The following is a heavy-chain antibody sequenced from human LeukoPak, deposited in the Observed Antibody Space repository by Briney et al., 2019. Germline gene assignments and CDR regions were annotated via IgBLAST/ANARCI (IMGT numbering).Heavy chain of an antibody. CDR1: GASVSCSNYY. CDR3: AKSGGYGLIDY. V-gene: IGHV4-39*01. CDR2: IYSSGST. J-gene: IGHJ4*02. Sequence: SETLSLTCAVSGASVSCSNYYWGWIRQPPGKGLEWIGNIYSSGSTYYNASLQSRVAISIDTSMNQFSLRLNSVTAADTAMYYCAKSGGYGLIDYWGQGTRVTVSS. D-gene: IGHD1-26*01.